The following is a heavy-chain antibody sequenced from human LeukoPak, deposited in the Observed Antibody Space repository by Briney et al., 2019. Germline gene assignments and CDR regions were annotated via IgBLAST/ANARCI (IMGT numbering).Heavy chain of an antibody. V-gene: IGHV3-33*06. CDR3: AKDLISSSSHFYYYMDV. CDR2: TWYDGRKE. Sequence: GGSLRLSCAASGFSFSDYAMHWVRQAPGKGLEWVAVTWYDGRKEYYGDSVKGRFTISRDNSKNTLHLQMSSLRAEDTAVYYCAKDLISSSSHFYYYMDVWGKRTTVTVSS. J-gene: IGHJ6*03. D-gene: IGHD6-6*01. CDR1: GFSFSDYA.